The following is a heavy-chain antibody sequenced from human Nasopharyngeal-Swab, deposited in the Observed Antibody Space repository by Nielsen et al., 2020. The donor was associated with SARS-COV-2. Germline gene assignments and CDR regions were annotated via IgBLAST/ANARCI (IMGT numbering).Heavy chain of an antibody. D-gene: IGHD2-15*01. CDR2: IYSTNSTI. V-gene: IGHV3-48*03. CDR3: ARAVHCSGDSCYWRYFDY. Sequence: WIRQPPGEGLEWVSYIYSTNSTIYYADSVKGRFTISGDNAKNSLSLQMNSLRAEDTAIYYCARAVHCSGDSCYWRYFDYWGRGTLVTVSS. J-gene: IGHJ4*02.